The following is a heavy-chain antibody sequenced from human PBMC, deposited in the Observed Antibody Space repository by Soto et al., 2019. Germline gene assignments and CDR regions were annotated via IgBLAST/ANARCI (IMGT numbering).Heavy chain of an antibody. CDR1: GFTFSSYW. CDR2: IKQDGSEE. Sequence: EVQLVESGGGLVQPGGSLRLSCAASGFTFSSYWMSWVRQAPGKGLEWVANIKQDGSEEYYVDSVKGRFTISRDNAKNSLYLQMNSLRAEDTAVYYCARGIAAARQYYFDYWGQGTLVTVSS. J-gene: IGHJ4*02. CDR3: ARGIAAARQYYFDY. V-gene: IGHV3-7*03. D-gene: IGHD6-6*01.